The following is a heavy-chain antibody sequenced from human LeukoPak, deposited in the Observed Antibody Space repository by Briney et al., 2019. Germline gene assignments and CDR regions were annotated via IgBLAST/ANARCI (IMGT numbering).Heavy chain of an antibody. CDR2: ISGSGGST. CDR1: GFTFSSYG. J-gene: IGHJ5*02. D-gene: IGHD6-13*01. Sequence: GGSLRLSCAASGFTFSSYGMSWVRQAPGKGLEWVLAISGSGGSTYYADSVKGRFTISRDNSKNTLYLQMNSLRAEDTAVYYCAKDLAIAAAGTPWGQGTLVTVSS. CDR3: AKDLAIAAAGTP. V-gene: IGHV3-23*01.